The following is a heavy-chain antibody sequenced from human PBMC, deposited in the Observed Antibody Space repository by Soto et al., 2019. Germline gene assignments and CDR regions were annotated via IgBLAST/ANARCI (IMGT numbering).Heavy chain of an antibody. CDR3: AREMAGLGGEYDY. Sequence: QVQLVQSGAEVKNPGASVKVSCKTSGYTFTKYGVGWVRQAPGQWLEWMGWISGSSGNANYAEKVQGRITLTTDTSTSTAYIELRSLRSDDTAVYYCAREMAGLGGEYDYWGQGTLVTVSS. CDR2: ISGSSGNA. CDR1: GYTFTKYG. V-gene: IGHV1-18*01. J-gene: IGHJ4*02. D-gene: IGHD3-16*01.